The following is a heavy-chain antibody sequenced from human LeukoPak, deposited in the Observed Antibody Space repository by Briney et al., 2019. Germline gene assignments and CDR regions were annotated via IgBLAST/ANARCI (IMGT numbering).Heavy chain of an antibody. CDR3: ARTYGSGLHFDY. J-gene: IGHJ4*02. CDR2: IYTSGST. V-gene: IGHV4-61*02. Sequence: PSQTLSLTCTVSGGSISSGSYYWSWIRQPAGKGLEWIGRIYTSGSTNYNPSLKSRVTISVDTSKNQFSLKLSPVTAADTAVYYCARTYGSGLHFDYWGQGTLVTVSS. CDR1: GGSISSGSYY. D-gene: IGHD3-10*01.